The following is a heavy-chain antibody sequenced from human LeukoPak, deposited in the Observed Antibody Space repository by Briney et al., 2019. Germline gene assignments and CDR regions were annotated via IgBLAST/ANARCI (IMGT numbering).Heavy chain of an antibody. CDR3: ARLVGYYSRGSCYHFDY. V-gene: IGHV4-30-4*01. CDR1: GGSISSGDDY. D-gene: IGHD2-15*01. J-gene: IGHJ4*02. CDR2: IYYSGTT. Sequence: SETLSLTCTVSGGSISSGDDYWSWIRQPTGKGLEWIGYIYYSGTTYYNPSLKSRASISVDTSKNQISLKLSSVTAADTAVYFCARLVGYYSRGSCYHFDYWGQGSLVTVSS.